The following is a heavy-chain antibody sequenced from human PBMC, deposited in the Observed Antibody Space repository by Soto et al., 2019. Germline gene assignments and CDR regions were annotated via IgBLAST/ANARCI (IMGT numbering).Heavy chain of an antibody. D-gene: IGHD2-15*01. CDR3: ASAKFLPDTVVKSIRYYYGTDV. CDR2: IYYSGST. J-gene: IGHJ6*02. V-gene: IGHV4-31*03. CDR1: GGSISSGGYY. Sequence: PSETLSLTCTVSGGSISSGGYYWSWIRQHPGKGLEWIGYIYYSGSTYYNPSLKSRVTISVDTSKNQFSLTLSSVTAADTAVYYCASAKFLPDTVVKSIRYYYGTDVWGQGTTVTVSS.